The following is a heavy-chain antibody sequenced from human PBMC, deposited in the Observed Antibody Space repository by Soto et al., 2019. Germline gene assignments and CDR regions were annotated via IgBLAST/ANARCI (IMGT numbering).Heavy chain of an antibody. CDR2: INPSGGSI. CDR3: ASGSGPSTVPHAFHI. CDR1: GYTCTSYY. D-gene: IGHD4-17*01. V-gene: IGHV1-46*04. Sequence: APVKVSCKASGYTCTSYYMHWVRQAPGQGLEWMGIINPSGGSISYAQKLEGRVTMTRDTSTRTVYMELSSLRSENPAVYFCASGSGPSTVPHAFHIWDRGTMVAVSS. J-gene: IGHJ3*02.